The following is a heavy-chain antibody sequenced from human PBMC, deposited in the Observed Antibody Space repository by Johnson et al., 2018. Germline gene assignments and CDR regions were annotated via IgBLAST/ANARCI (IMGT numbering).Heavy chain of an antibody. CDR2: IRSKAYGGTT. CDR1: GFTFGDYA. Sequence: EVQLVETGGGLVQPGRSLRLSCTASGFTFGDYAMSWFRQAPGKGLEWVGFIRSKAYGGTTEYAASVKARFTISRDDSKTITYLQMNSLKTEEPAVNYCTREGGTYSSSWYGRVHAFDIWGQGTMVTVSS. D-gene: IGHD6-13*01. CDR3: TREGGTYSSSWYGRVHAFDI. V-gene: IGHV3-49*03. J-gene: IGHJ3*02.